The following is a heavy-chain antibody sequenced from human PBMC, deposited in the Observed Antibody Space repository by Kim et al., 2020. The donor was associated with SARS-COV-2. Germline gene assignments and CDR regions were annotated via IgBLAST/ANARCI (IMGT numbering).Heavy chain of an antibody. CDR1: GFTFSSYG. CDR2: ISYDGSNK. Sequence: GGSLRLSCAASGFTFSSYGMHWVRQAPGKGLEWVAVISYDGSNKYYADSVKGRFTISRDNSKNTLYLQMNSLRSEDTAVYYCARESVDCSSTSCYYPSSVYYYGVDVWGQGTTVTVSS. V-gene: IGHV3-33*05. CDR3: ARESVDCSSTSCYYPSSVYYYGVDV. D-gene: IGHD2-2*01. J-gene: IGHJ6*02.